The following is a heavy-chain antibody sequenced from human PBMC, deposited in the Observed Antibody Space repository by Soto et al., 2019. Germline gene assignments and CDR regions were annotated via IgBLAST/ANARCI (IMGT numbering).Heavy chain of an antibody. CDR1: GFTFSRYA. Sequence: GGSLRLSCAASGFTFSRYAMSWVRQAPGKGLEWVSAISGSGGSTYYADSVKGRFTISRDNSKNTLYLQMNSLRAEDTAVYYCAKGSYCGGDCYSVDYDWFDPWGQGTLVTVSS. CDR3: AKGSYCGGDCYSVDYDWFDP. V-gene: IGHV3-23*01. D-gene: IGHD2-21*01. CDR2: ISGSGGST. J-gene: IGHJ5*02.